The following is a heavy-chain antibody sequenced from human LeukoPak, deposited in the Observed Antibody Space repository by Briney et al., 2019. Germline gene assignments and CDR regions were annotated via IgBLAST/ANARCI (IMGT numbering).Heavy chain of an antibody. Sequence: GGSLRLSCAASGFTFSSYAMSWVRQAPGKGLEWVSAISGGGGSTYYADSVKGRFTISRDNSKNTLYLQMNSLRAEDTAVYYCAKDLLAHIVVVTAIAPWGQGTLVTVSS. CDR3: AKDLLAHIVVVTAIAP. CDR2: ISGGGGST. CDR1: GFTFSSYA. J-gene: IGHJ5*02. V-gene: IGHV3-23*01. D-gene: IGHD2-21*02.